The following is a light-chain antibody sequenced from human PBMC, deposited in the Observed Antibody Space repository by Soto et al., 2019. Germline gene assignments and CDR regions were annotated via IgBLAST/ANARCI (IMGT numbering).Light chain of an antibody. J-gene: IGKJ3*01. Sequence: EIVLTQSPATLSLSPGERATLSCRTSQSISIYLVWYQQKPGQPPRVLIYDASNRATGIPVRFSGSGSGTDFTLTISSLEPEDFAGYYCLQRSNWPITFGTGTKIDIK. CDR1: QSISIY. CDR2: DAS. CDR3: LQRSNWPIT. V-gene: IGKV3-11*01.